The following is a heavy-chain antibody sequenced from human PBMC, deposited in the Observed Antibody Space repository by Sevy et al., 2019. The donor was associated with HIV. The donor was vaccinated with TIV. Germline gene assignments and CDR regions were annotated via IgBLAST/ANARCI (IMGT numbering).Heavy chain of an antibody. CDR3: ARDYGSTYFFDS. Sequence: SETLSLTCAVSGASISSSHYYWGWIRQPPGEGLEWIGNIYYGGTTYYSPSLKSRATISVDTSKNQFSLKLSSVTAADTAIYCCARDYGSTYFFDSWGQGTLVTVSS. V-gene: IGHV4-39*01. D-gene: IGHD4-17*01. CDR1: GASISSSHYY. CDR2: IYYGGTT. J-gene: IGHJ4*02.